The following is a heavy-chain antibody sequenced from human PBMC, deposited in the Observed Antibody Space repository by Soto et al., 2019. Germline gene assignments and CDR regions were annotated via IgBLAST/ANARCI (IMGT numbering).Heavy chain of an antibody. V-gene: IGHV4-59*01. CDR3: ARGQRDYYGSGSYYYYMDV. J-gene: IGHJ6*03. D-gene: IGHD3-10*01. CDR1: GGSISGYF. CDR2: IYYSGDT. Sequence: SETLSLTCTVSGGSISGYFWGWIRQPPGKGLEWIGYIYYSGDTNYNPSLKSRVTISVDTSKSQFSLKLSSVTAADTAVYYCARGQRDYYGSGSYYYYMDVWGKGTTVTVSS.